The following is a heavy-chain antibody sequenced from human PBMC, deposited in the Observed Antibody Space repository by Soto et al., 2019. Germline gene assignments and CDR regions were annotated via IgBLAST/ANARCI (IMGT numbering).Heavy chain of an antibody. J-gene: IGHJ4*02. V-gene: IGHV3-23*01. D-gene: IGHD3-16*02. CDR3: AKEGGALDYDYVWGNYRFDY. CDR2: ISGSGRST. Sequence: GGSLRLSCAASGFTFSSYAMSWVRQAPGKGLDWVSGISGSGRSTNYADSVKGRFTISRDNSKNTLYLQINSLRAEDTAVYYCAKEGGALDYDYVWGNYRFDYWGQGTLVTVSS. CDR1: GFTFSSYA.